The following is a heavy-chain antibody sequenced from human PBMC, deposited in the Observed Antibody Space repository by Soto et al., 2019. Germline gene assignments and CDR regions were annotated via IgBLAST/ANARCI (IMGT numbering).Heavy chain of an antibody. V-gene: IGHV3-30-3*01. J-gene: IGHJ6*02. CDR1: GFTFSSYA. CDR3: ARGWEYYYGSGSYWSGLEV. D-gene: IGHD3-10*01. CDR2: ISYDGSNK. Sequence: QVQLVESGGGVVQPGRSLRLSYAASGFTFSSYAMHWVRQAPGKGLEWVAVISYDGSNKYYADSVKGRFTISRDNSKNTLYLQMNSLRAEDTAVYYCARGWEYYYGSGSYWSGLEVWGQGTTVTVSS.